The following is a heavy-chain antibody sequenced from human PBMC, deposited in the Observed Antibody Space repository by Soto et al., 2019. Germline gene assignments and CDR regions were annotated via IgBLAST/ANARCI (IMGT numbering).Heavy chain of an antibody. CDR1: GDQFISYW. CDR2: IDPSDSYT. J-gene: IGHJ6*02. Sequence: GESLRIRCKGSGDQFISYWISWVRQMPVKGLEGIGRIDPSDSYTNYSPSFQGHVTISADKSISTAYLQWSSLKASDTAMYYCAATYVVVAATPLADYYYYGMDVWGQGTTVTVSS. V-gene: IGHV5-10-1*01. CDR3: AATYVVVAATPLADYYYYGMDV. D-gene: IGHD2-15*01.